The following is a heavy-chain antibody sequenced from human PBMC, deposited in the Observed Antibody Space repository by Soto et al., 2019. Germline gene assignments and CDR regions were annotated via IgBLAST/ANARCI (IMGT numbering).Heavy chain of an antibody. Sequence: EVQLLESGGGLVQPGGSLRLSCAASGFTFSSYAMRWVRQAPGKGLEWVSAISGSGGSTYYADYVKGRFTISRDNSKNTLYLQMNSLRAEDTAGYYCAKVQVRGVIIYWGQGTLVTVSS. V-gene: IGHV3-23*01. CDR1: GFTFSSYA. CDR2: ISGSGGST. CDR3: AKVQVRGVIIY. D-gene: IGHD3-10*01. J-gene: IGHJ4*02.